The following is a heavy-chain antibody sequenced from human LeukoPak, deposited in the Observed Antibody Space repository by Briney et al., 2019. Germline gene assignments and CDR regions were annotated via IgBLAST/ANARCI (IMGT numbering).Heavy chain of an antibody. CDR1: GFTFSSYS. CDR3: AKDQEEVVGATRLVY. J-gene: IGHJ4*02. D-gene: IGHD1-26*01. CDR2: ISSSSSYI. V-gene: IGHV3-21*01. Sequence: PGGSLRLSCAASGFTFSSYSMNWVRQAPGKGLEWVSSISSSSSYIYYADSVKGRFTISRDNAKNSLYLQMNSLRAEDTAVYYCAKDQEEVVGATRLVYWGQGTLVTVSS.